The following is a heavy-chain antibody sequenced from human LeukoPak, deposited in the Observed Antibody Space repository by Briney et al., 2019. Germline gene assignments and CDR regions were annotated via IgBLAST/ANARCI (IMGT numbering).Heavy chain of an antibody. Sequence: GGSLRLSCAASGFTLSSYTMSWVRQAPGKGLEWVSGISGSGGSTDYADSVKGRFTISRDNSKNTLYLQMNSLRAEDTAVYYCAKDFGYYDSSGYYYWGQGTLVTVSS. CDR2: ISGSGGST. J-gene: IGHJ4*02. D-gene: IGHD3-22*01. CDR3: AKDFGYYDSSGYYY. V-gene: IGHV3-23*01. CDR1: GFTLSSYT.